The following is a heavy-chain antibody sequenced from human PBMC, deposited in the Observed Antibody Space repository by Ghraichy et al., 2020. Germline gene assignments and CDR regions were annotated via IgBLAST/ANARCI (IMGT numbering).Heavy chain of an antibody. J-gene: IGHJ4*02. Sequence: SETLSLTCTVSGGSISSSSYYWGWIRQPPGKGLEWIGSIYYSGSTYYNPSLKSRVTISVDTSKNQFSLKLSSVTAADTAVYYCARQHGDYFGYFDYWGQGTLVTVSS. CDR3: ARQHGDYFGYFDY. CDR1: GGSISSSSYY. CDR2: IYYSGST. V-gene: IGHV4-39*01. D-gene: IGHD4-17*01.